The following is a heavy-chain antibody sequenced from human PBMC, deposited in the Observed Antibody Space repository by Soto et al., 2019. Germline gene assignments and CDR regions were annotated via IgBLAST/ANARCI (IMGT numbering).Heavy chain of an antibody. J-gene: IGHJ5*02. V-gene: IGHV1-3*01. CDR3: ARDFSGCSGGSCYHYNWFDP. Sequence: ASVKVSCKASGYTFTSYAMHWVRQAPGQRLEWMGWINAGNGNTKYSQKFQGRVTITRDTSASTAYMELSSLRSEDTAVYYCARDFSGCSGGSCYHYNWFDPWGQGTLVTVSS. CDR2: INAGNGNT. CDR1: GYTFTSYA. D-gene: IGHD2-15*01.